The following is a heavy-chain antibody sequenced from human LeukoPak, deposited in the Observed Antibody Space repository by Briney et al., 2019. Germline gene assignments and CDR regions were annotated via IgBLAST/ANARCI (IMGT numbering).Heavy chain of an antibody. D-gene: IGHD3-3*01. CDR1: GGSISSSSYY. V-gene: IGHV4-39*01. J-gene: IGHJ4*02. CDR3: ARLFRFLWGVFDY. CDR2: IYYSGST. Sequence: PSETLSLTCTVSGGSISSSSYYWGWIRQPPGKGLEWIGSIYYSGSTYYNPSLKSRVTISVDTSKNQFSLKLSSVTAADTAVYYCARLFRFLWGVFDYWGQGTLVTVSS.